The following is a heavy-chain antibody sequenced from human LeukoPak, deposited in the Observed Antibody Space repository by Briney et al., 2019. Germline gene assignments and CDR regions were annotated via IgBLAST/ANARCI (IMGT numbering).Heavy chain of an antibody. V-gene: IGHV4-59*12. CDR3: ARDSGTTGEVKFDP. Sequence: SETLSLTCTVSGGSISSYYWSWIRQPPGKGLEWIGYIYYSGSTNYNPSLKSRVTISVDTSNNQFSLRLRFVTAADTAVYYCARDSGTTGEVKFDPWGQGTLVTVSS. D-gene: IGHD3-10*01. CDR2: IYYSGST. CDR1: GGSISSYY. J-gene: IGHJ5*02.